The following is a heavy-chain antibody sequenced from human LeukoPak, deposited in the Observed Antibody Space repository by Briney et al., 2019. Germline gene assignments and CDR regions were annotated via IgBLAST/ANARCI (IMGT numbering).Heavy chain of an antibody. V-gene: IGHV3-74*01. D-gene: IGHD1-26*01. CDR3: AREGPVSGNYDY. J-gene: IGHJ4*02. CDR2: IKSDGSSR. CDR1: GFSFSNYW. Sequence: GGSLRLSCAASGFSFSNYWMHWVRQAPGKGLVWVSRIKSDGSSRSYADSVKGRFTISRENAKNTLYLQMNSLRAEDMAVYYCAREGPVSGNYDYWGQGTLVTVSS.